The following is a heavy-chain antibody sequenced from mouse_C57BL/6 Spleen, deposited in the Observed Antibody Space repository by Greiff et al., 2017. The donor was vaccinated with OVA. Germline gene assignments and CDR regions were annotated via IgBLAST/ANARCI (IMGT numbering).Heavy chain of an antibody. CDR2: IHPNSGST. J-gene: IGHJ1*03. Sequence: PGQGLEWIGMIHPNSGSTNYNEKFKSKATLTVDKSSSTAYMQLSSLTSEDSAVYYCARRYDGYLDVWGTGTTVTVSS. CDR3: ARRYDGYLDV. V-gene: IGHV1-64*01. D-gene: IGHD2-3*01.